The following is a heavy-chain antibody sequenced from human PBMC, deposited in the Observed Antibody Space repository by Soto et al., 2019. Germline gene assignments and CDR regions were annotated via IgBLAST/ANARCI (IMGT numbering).Heavy chain of an antibody. V-gene: IGHV4-59*08. J-gene: IGHJ4*02. CDR3: AKLYSSSWSIVY. Sequence: PSETLSLTCTVTGVSISTYYWSWIRQPPGKRLEWIGCLYFNGNTDYNPSLKSRVTISVDTSKNQFSLKLSSVTAADTAVYYCAKLYSSSWSIVYWGQGTLVTVSS. CDR1: GVSISTYY. D-gene: IGHD6-13*01. CDR2: LYFNGNT.